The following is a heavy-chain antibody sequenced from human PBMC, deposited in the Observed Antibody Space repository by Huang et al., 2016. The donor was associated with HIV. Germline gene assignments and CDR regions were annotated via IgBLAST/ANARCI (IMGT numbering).Heavy chain of an antibody. CDR3: ARLIGSPSFYYGLDV. CDR1: GYRFRSNW. V-gene: IGHV5-51*01. D-gene: IGHD3-10*01. J-gene: IGHJ6*02. CDR2: IYPGDSDT. Sequence: EVQLVQSVAEVKKPGESLKLSCKGSGYRFRSNWIGWVRQMPGKGLEWMVIIYPGDSDTRYSPSFQGQVTISAEKSINTAYLQWSSLKASDTAMYYCARLIGSPSFYYGLDVWGQGTTVTVSS.